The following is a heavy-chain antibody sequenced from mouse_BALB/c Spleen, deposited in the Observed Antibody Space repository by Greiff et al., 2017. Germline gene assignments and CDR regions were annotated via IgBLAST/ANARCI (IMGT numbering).Heavy chain of an antibody. Sequence: EVKLVESGGGLVKLGGSLKLSCAASGFTFSSYYMSWVRQTPEKRLELVAAINSNGGSTYYPDTVKGRFTISRDNAKNTLYLQMSSLKSEDTALYYCARQGCYYDYGGGLMDYWGQGTSVTVSS. CDR2: INSNGGST. D-gene: IGHD2-4*01. V-gene: IGHV5-6-2*01. J-gene: IGHJ4*01. CDR3: ARQGCYYDYGGGLMDY. CDR1: GFTFSSYY.